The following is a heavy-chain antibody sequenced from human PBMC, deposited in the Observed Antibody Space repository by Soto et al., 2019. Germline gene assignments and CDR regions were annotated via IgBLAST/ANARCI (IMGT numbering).Heavy chain of an antibody. J-gene: IGHJ4*02. D-gene: IGHD7-27*01. CDR2: ISGSGSST. CDR3: ARLEHYLGTFDY. Sequence: EVQLLESGGGLVQPGGSLRLSCAASGFTFNTYAMSWVRQAPGKGLEWVSAISGSGSSTYYADSVKGRFTISRDNSKNTLYLQMNSLRADDTAVYYCARLEHYLGTFDYWGQGTLVTVSS. V-gene: IGHV3-23*01. CDR1: GFTFNTYA.